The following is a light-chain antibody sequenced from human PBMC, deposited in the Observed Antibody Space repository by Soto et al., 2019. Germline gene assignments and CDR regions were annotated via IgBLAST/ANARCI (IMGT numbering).Light chain of an antibody. V-gene: IGKV3-15*01. J-gene: IGKJ4*01. Sequence: EIVMTQSPGTLSVSPGERATLSCRASQSVSSNLAWYQQKPGQAPRLLIYGASTRATGLPARFSGSGSGTEFTLTISRLQSEDFAVYYCQQYNNWPLTFGGGTKVEIK. CDR1: QSVSSN. CDR3: QQYNNWPLT. CDR2: GAS.